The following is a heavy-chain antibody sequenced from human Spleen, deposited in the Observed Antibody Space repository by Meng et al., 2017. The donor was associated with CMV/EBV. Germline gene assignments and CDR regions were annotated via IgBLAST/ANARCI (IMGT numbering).Heavy chain of an antibody. V-gene: IGHV3-21*01. J-gene: IGHJ5*02. CDR1: GFTFSSYS. CDR2: ISSSSSYI. D-gene: IGHD3-9*01. CDR3: ARTNYDILTGYYEGFDP. Sequence: GGSLRLSCAASGFTFSSYSMNWVRQAPGKGLEWVSSISSSSSYIYYADSVKGRFTISRDNAKNSLYLQMNSLRAEDTAVYYCARTNYDILTGYYEGFDPWGQGTLVTVSS.